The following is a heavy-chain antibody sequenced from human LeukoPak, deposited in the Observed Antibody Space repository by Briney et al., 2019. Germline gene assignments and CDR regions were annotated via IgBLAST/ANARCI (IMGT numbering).Heavy chain of an antibody. CDR1: GGTFSSYA. J-gene: IGHJ6*02. D-gene: IGHD2-2*01. V-gene: IGHV1-69*13. CDR2: IIPIFGTA. Sequence: SVKVSCKASGGTFSSYAISWVRQAPGQGLEWMGGIIPIFGTANYAQKFQGRVTITADESTSTAYMELSSLRSEDTAVYYCARYCSSTSCPGGYYYYGMDVWGQGTTVTVSS. CDR3: ARYCSSTSCPGGYYYYGMDV.